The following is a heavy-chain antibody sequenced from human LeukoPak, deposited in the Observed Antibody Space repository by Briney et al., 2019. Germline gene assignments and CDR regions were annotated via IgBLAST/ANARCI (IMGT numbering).Heavy chain of an antibody. CDR3: ATNGYYCMDV. CDR2: IYHSGGT. Sequence: SETLSLTCIVSGGSISANSYSWGWLRQPPGKGLEWIGEIYHSGGTNYNPSLKSRITISVDKSQNQFSLKVYSLTAAGTAVYYCATNGYYCMDVWGKGTTVTVSS. J-gene: IGHJ6*03. D-gene: IGHD2-8*01. CDR1: GGSISANSYS. V-gene: IGHV4-39*07.